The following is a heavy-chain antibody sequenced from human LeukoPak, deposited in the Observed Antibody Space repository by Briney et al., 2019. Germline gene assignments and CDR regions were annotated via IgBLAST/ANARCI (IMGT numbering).Heavy chain of an antibody. CDR3: ARETEVPGGRSWDF. Sequence: PSETLSLTCTVSGGSISSYYWTWIRQPAGKGLEWIGRIHPSGTTNHNPSPKSRVIMSLDMSNNQFSLKVRSVTAADTAVYYCARETEVPGGRSWDFWGQGTLVTVSS. J-gene: IGHJ4*02. D-gene: IGHD6-19*01. CDR2: IHPSGTT. V-gene: IGHV4-4*07. CDR1: GGSISSYY.